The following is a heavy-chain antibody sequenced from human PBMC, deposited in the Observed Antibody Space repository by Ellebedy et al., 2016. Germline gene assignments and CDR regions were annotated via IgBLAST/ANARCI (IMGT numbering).Heavy chain of an antibody. CDR1: GYTFTSYY. J-gene: IGHJ4*02. V-gene: IGHV1-46*01. CDR2: INPSGGST. D-gene: IGHD6-13*01. CDR3: ARAPQPYSSSWYDY. Sequence: ASVKVSXXASGYTFTSYYMHWVRQAPGQGLEWMGIINPSGGSTSYAQKFQGRVTITADESTSTAYMELSSLRSEDTAVYYCARAPQPYSSSWYDYWGQGTLVTVSS.